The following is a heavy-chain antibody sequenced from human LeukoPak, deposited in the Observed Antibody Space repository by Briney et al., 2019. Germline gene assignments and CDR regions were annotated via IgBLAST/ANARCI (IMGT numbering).Heavy chain of an antibody. D-gene: IGHD2-2*01. V-gene: IGHV1-69*05. CDR1: GYTFTGYY. J-gene: IGHJ1*01. CDR3: ARGVPLGYCSSTSCYQYFQH. CDR2: IIPIFGTA. Sequence: SVKVSCKASGYTFTGYYMHWVRQAPGQGLEWMGGIIPIFGTANYAQKFQGRVTITTDESTSTAYMELSSLRSEDTAVYYCARGVPLGYCSSTSCYQYFQHWGQGTLVTVSS.